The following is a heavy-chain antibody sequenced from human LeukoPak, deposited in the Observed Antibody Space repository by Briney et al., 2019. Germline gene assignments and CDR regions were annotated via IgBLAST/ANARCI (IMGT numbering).Heavy chain of an antibody. V-gene: IGHV1-18*01. CDR3: ARFHPDLVYATYYFDD. D-gene: IGHD2-8*01. CDR2: ISAYNGNT. J-gene: IGHJ4*02. Sequence: ASVKVSCKASGYTFTSYGISWVRQAPGQGLEWMGWISAYNGNTNYAQKLQGRVTMTTDTSTSTAYMELRSLRSDDTAVYYCARFHPDLVYATYYFDDWGQGTLVTVSS. CDR1: GYTFTSYG.